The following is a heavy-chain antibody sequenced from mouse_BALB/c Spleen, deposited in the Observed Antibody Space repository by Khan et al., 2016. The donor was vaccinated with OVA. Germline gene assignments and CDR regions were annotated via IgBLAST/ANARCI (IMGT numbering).Heavy chain of an antibody. CDR1: GYSFTSYY. J-gene: IGHJ3*01. Sequence: VQLQQSGPELMKPGASVKISCTASGYSFTSYYIHWVMQSHGTSLEWIGYIDPFSGGTTYNQKFKGKATLTVDKSYSTSYIHLSNLTSEDSAVYYRKRHGYVAWFTYWGQGTMVTV. CDR2: IDPFSGGT. V-gene: IGHV1S135*01. CDR3: KRHGYVAWFTY. D-gene: IGHD2-2*01.